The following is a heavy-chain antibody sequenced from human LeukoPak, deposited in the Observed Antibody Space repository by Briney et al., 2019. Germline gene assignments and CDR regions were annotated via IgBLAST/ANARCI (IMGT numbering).Heavy chain of an antibody. CDR1: GYSISSSNY. Sequence: SETLSLTCAVSGYSISSSNYWAWIRQPPGKGLEWIGHIYYSGSIYYNPSLKSRVTMSVDTSKNQFSLKLSSVTAADTAVYYCARADGDYWGQGTLVTVSS. CDR2: IYYSGSI. CDR3: ARADGDY. J-gene: IGHJ4*02. D-gene: IGHD5-24*01. V-gene: IGHV4-28*05.